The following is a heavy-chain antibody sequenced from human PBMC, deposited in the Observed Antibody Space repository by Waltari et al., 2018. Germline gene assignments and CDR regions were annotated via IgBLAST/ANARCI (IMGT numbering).Heavy chain of an antibody. J-gene: IGHJ4*02. CDR1: GFTFSHYS. V-gene: IGHV3-30*03. D-gene: IGHD3-9*01. CDR2: ISGDGTLE. Sequence: QAHLEASGGGVVLPGKSLTLSCAAYGFTFSHYSMPWFRQAPGKGLEWVCVISGDGTLEFYADAVKGRFSISRDNSKDTLYLQMSNLRPEDTAVYFCVRDFFRGYTDRTGYRGPLLNWGRGTLITVSS. CDR3: VRDFFRGYTDRTGYRGPLLN.